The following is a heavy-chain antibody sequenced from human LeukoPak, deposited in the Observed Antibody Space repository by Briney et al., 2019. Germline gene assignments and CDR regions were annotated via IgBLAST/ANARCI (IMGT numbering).Heavy chain of an antibody. CDR2: ISGSGGST. D-gene: IGHD3-10*01. J-gene: IGHJ4*02. Sequence: GVSLRLSCAASGFTFSSSAMSWVRQAPGKGLEWVSAISGSGGSTYYADSVKGRFTISRDNSKNTLYLQMNSLRAEDTAVYYCAKPPMVRGPLDYWGQGTLVTVSS. CDR3: AKPPMVRGPLDY. CDR1: GFTFSSSA. V-gene: IGHV3-23*01.